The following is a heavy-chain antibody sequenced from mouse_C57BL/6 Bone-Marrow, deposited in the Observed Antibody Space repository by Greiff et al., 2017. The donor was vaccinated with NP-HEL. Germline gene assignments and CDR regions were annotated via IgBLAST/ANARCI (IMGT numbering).Heavy chain of an antibody. J-gene: IGHJ2*01. V-gene: IGHV1-54*01. CDR1: GYAFTNYL. CDR2: INPGSGGT. Sequence: VQLQQSGAELVRPGTSVKVSCKASGYAFTNYLIEWVKQRPGQGLEWIGVINPGSGGTNYNEKFKGKATLTADKSSSTAYMQLSSLTSEDSAVYCCAREAYSFDYWGQGTTLTVSS. D-gene: IGHD6-1*01. CDR3: AREAYSFDY.